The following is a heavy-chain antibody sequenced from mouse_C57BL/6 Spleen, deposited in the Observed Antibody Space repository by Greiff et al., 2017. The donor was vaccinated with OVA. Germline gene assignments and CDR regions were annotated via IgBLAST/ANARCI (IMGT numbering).Heavy chain of an antibody. J-gene: IGHJ2*01. V-gene: IGHV8-8*01. Sequence: QVTLKECGPGILQPSQTLSLTCSFSGFSLSTFGMGVGWIRQPSGKGLEWLAHIWWDDDKYYNPAMKSRLTISKDTSQNLVFLTIANVDTSDTATYYCARIEELVFDYWGQGTTLTVSS. CDR1: GFSLSTFGMG. CDR3: ARIEELVFDY. CDR2: IWWDDDK. D-gene: IGHD4-1*01.